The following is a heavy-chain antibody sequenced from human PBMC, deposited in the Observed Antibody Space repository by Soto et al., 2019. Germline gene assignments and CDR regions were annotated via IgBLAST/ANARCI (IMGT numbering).Heavy chain of an antibody. Sequence: ASVKVSCKASGGTFSSYTISWVRQAPGQGLEWMGRIIPILGIANYAQKFQGRVTITADKSTSTAYMELSSLRSEDTAVYYCARDIIAVAGYDYWGQGTLVTVSS. J-gene: IGHJ4*02. CDR1: GGTFSSYT. CDR3: ARDIIAVAGYDY. V-gene: IGHV1-69*02. CDR2: IIPILGIA. D-gene: IGHD6-19*01.